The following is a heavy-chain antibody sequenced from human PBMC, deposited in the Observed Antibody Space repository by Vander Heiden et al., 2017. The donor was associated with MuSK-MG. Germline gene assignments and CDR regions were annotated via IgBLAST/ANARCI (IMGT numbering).Heavy chain of an antibody. D-gene: IGHD6-19*01. Sequence: QLQLQESGPGLVKPSETLSLTCTVAGGSISTSTYYWGWIRQPPGKGLEWIGSISYSGNTYSNPALRSRVSISVDTSKNQFSLKMRSVTAADTAVYYYAKGGNSGWYVFDYGGQGTMVTIYS. J-gene: IGHJ4*02. CDR3: AKGGNSGWYVFDY. V-gene: IGHV4-39*07. CDR1: GGSISTSTYY. CDR2: ISYSGNT.